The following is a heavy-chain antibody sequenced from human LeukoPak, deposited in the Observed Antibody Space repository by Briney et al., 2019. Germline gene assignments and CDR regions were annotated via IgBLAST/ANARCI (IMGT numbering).Heavy chain of an antibody. Sequence: ASVKVSCKVSGYTLTELSMHWVRQAPGIGLEWMGGFDPEDGETIYAQKFQGRVTMTEDTSTDTAYMELSSLRSEDTAVYYCATDYSLYCSSTSCYFSWGQGTLVTVSS. CDR3: ATDYSLYCSSTSCYFS. V-gene: IGHV1-24*01. CDR1: GYTLTELS. D-gene: IGHD2-2*01. J-gene: IGHJ5*02. CDR2: FDPEDGET.